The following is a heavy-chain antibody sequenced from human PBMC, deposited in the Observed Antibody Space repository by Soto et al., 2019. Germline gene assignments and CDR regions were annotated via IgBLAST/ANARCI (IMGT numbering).Heavy chain of an antibody. V-gene: IGHV1-69*02. CDR2: IIPILGIA. J-gene: IGHJ4*02. Sequence: QVQLVQSGAEVKKPGSSVKVSCKASGGTFSSYTISWVRQAPGQGLEWMGRIIPILGIANYAQKFQGRVTITADKSTSTAYMELSSLRSEDTAVYYCASLVVITTSKDYWGQGTLVTVSS. CDR3: ASLVVITTSKDY. CDR1: GGTFSSYT. D-gene: IGHD3-22*01.